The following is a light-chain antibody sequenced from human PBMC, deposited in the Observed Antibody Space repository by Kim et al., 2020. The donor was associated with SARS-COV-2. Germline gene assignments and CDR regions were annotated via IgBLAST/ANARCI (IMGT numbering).Light chain of an antibody. Sequence: VSSHSNSSSGGIASNDVQWDQERPGSAPTTVIYDDDQRPSGVPDRFSGSIDSSSNSASLTVSGLKTEDEAEYYCQSYDSSNHWVFGGGTKLTVL. CDR3: QSYDSSNHWV. J-gene: IGLJ3*02. CDR1: SGGIASND. CDR2: DDD. V-gene: IGLV6-57*02.